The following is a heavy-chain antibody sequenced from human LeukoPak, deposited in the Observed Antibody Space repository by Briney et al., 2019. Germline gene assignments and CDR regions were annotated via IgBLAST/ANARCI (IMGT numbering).Heavy chain of an antibody. J-gene: IGHJ4*02. CDR3: AKRGVVIRVILVGFHKEAYYFDS. Sequence: GGSLRLSCAVSGITLSNYGMTWVRQAPGKGLEWVAGISDTGGRTNYADSVKGRFTISRDNPKNTLYLQMNSLRAEDTAMYFCAKRGVVIRVILVGFHKEAYYFDSWGQGALVTVSS. D-gene: IGHD3-22*01. CDR2: ISDTGGRT. CDR1: GITLSNYG. V-gene: IGHV3-23*01.